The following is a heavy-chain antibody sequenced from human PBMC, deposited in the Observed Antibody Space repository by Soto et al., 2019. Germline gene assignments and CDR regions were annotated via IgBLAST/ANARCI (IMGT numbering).Heavy chain of an antibody. CDR3: ATSLLAVVSPIWAY. V-gene: IGHV1-69*01. Sequence: QVQLVQSGAEVKKPGSSVKVSCKASGGTFSSYAISWVRRAPAQGLEWMGGIIPIFGTANYAQKFQGRVTITADESTSTAYMELSSLRSEDTVAYYCATSLLAVVSPIWAYWGQGTLVTVSS. J-gene: IGHJ4*02. D-gene: IGHD3-3*01. CDR2: IIPIFGTA. CDR1: GGTFSSYA.